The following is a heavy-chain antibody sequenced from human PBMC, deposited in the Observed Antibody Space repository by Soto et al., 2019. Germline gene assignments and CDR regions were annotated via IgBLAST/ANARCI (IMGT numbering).Heavy chain of an antibody. V-gene: IGHV1-69*06. CDR1: GGTFSSYA. CDR2: IIPIFGTA. D-gene: IGHD6-13*01. Sequence: QVQLVQSGAEVKKPGSSVKVSCKASGGTFSSYAISWVRQAPGQGLEWMGGIIPIFGTANYAQKFQGRVTITADKSTTTAYMELSSLRSEDTAVYYCARESGGRAAAGRGWFDPWGQGTLVTVSS. CDR3: ARESGGRAAAGRGWFDP. J-gene: IGHJ5*02.